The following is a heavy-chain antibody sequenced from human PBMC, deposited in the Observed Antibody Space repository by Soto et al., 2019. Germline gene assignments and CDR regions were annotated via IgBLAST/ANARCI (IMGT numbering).Heavy chain of an antibody. CDR3: ARDPQAARHYYYGMDV. Sequence: SQTLSLTCAISGDSVSSNSAAWNWIRQSPSRGLEWLGRTYYRSKWYNDYAVSVKSRITINPDTSKNQFFLQLNSVTPEDAAVYYCARDPQAARHYYYGMDVWGQGTTVTVSS. V-gene: IGHV6-1*01. CDR1: GDSVSSNSAA. J-gene: IGHJ6*02. D-gene: IGHD6-6*01. CDR2: TYYRSKWYN.